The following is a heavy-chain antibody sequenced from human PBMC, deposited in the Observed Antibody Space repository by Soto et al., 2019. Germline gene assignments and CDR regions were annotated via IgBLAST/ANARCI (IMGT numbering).Heavy chain of an antibody. Sequence: QVQLVQSGTEVQNPGASVKVSCQASGYSISAYYIHWVRQAPGQGLEWMGWIDPNNGGTVSAQKFQGRLTMTSDTSISTVYMDLSGLTSDDPALYYCGRDDYGIFPYWGQGSLVTVSS. CDR1: GYSISAYY. J-gene: IGHJ4*02. CDR3: GRDDYGIFPY. CDR2: IDPNNGGT. D-gene: IGHD3-10*01. V-gene: IGHV1-2*02.